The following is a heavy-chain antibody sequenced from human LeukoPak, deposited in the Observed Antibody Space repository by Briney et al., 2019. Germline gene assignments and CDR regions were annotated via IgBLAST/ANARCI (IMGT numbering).Heavy chain of an antibody. CDR2: INPNSGGT. CDR1: GYTFTGYY. Sequence: ASVKVSCKASGYTFTGYYMHWVRQAPGQGLGWMGWINPNSGGTNYAQKFQGRVTMTRDTSISTAYMELSKLRSDDTAVYYCARVRYYDFWSGVFDYWGQGTLVTVSS. CDR3: ARVRYYDFWSGVFDY. J-gene: IGHJ4*02. D-gene: IGHD3-3*01. V-gene: IGHV1-2*02.